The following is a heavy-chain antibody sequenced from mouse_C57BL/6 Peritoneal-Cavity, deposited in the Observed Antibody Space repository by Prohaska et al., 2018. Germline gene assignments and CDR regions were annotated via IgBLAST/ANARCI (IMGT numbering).Heavy chain of an antibody. CDR3: MRYGNYWYFDV. V-gene: IGHV11-2*01. Sequence: EVQQLETGGGVVQRGGSRGLSCEVEGGTFSGFGMSWGRKTPGKNLEWIGDINSDGSAXNYAPSIKYRFTIFRDNDKSTLYLQMSNVRSEDTATYFCMRYGNYWYFDVWGTGTTVTVSS. CDR2: INSDGSAX. D-gene: IGHD2-1*01. J-gene: IGHJ1*03. CDR1: GGTFSGFG.